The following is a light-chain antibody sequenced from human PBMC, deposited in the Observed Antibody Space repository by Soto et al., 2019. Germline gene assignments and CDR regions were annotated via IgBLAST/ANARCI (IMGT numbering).Light chain of an antibody. J-gene: IGKJ4*01. V-gene: IGKV3-11*01. CDR3: QQRSDWPRGT. Sequence: EIVLTQSPATLSLSPGEGATLYCRASQSVRSYLAWYQQKPGQAPRLLIYDASNRATGIPARFSGSGSGTDFTLTISSLEPEDFGLYFCQQRSDWPRGTFGGGTKVETK. CDR1: QSVRSY. CDR2: DAS.